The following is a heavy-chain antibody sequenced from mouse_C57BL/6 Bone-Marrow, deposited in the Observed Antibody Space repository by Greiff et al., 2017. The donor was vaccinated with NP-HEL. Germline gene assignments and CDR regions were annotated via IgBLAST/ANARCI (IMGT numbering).Heavy chain of an antibody. CDR3: ASAYYSNSHFDY. D-gene: IGHD2-5*01. J-gene: IGHJ2*01. V-gene: IGHV1-4*01. CDR2: INPSSGYT. CDR1: GYTFTSYT. Sequence: VQLQQSGAELARPGASVKMSCKASGYTFTSYTMHWVKQRPGQGLEWIGYINPSSGYTTYNQKFKDKATLTADKSSSTAYMQLSSLTSEDSAVYYCASAYYSNSHFDYWGQGTTLTVSS.